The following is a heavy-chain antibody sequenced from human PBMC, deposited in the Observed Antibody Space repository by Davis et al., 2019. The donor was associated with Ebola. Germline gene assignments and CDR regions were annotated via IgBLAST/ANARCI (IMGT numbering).Heavy chain of an antibody. D-gene: IGHD2/OR15-2a*01. Sequence: PSETLSLTCAVYGGSFSGYYWNWIRQPPGKGLEWIGEINHSGSTNYNPSLKSRVTISVDTSKNQFSLNLSSVTAADTAVYYCARDRGLIPSTGYYYGVDVWGQGTTVTVSS. J-gene: IGHJ6*02. CDR1: GGSFSGYY. CDR3: ARDRGLIPSTGYYYGVDV. CDR2: INHSGST. V-gene: IGHV4-34*01.